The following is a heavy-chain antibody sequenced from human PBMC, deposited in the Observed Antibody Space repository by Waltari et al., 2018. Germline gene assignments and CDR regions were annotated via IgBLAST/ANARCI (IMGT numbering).Heavy chain of an antibody. CDR1: GYSISSGYY. J-gene: IGHJ6*02. Sequence: QVQLQESGPGLVKPSETLSHTCAVSGYSISSGYYWGWIRQPPGKGLEWIGSIYHSGSPSYHPSLKMRVTISVDTAKNPFSLKLSSVTAADPAVYYWARAYGSGSYYLYYYYGMDVWGQGTTVTVSS. V-gene: IGHV4-38-2*01. CDR2: IYHSGSP. D-gene: IGHD3-10*01. CDR3: ARAYGSGSYYLYYYYGMDV.